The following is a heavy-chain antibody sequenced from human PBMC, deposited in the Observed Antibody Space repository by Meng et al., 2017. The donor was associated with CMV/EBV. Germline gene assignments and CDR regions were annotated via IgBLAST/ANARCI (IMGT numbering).Heavy chain of an antibody. CDR1: GGSISSSSYY. Sequence: SETLSLTCTVSGGSISSSSYYWGWIRQPPGKGLEWIGSIYYSGSTYYNPSLKSRVTISVDTSKNQFSLKLSSVTAADTAVYYCASGRENCSSTSCYILRPYYYYYGMDVWGQGTTVTVSS. CDR2: IYYSGST. V-gene: IGHV4-39*01. J-gene: IGHJ6*02. CDR3: ASGRENCSSTSCYILRPYYYYYGMDV. D-gene: IGHD2-2*02.